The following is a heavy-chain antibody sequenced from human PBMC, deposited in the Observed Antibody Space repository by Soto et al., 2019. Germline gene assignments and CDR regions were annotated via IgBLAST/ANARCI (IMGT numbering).Heavy chain of an antibody. CDR1: GFTFSDYY. J-gene: IGHJ6*02. CDR2: ISSSGSTI. Sequence: QVQLVESGGGLVKPGGSLRLSCAASGFTFSDYYMSWIRQAPGKGLEWVSYISSSGSTIYYADSVKGRFTISRDNAKNSRYLQMNSLRAEDTAVYYCARDRSVTTPYYYYGMDVWGQGTTVTVSS. CDR3: ARDRSVTTPYYYYGMDV. D-gene: IGHD4-17*01. V-gene: IGHV3-11*01.